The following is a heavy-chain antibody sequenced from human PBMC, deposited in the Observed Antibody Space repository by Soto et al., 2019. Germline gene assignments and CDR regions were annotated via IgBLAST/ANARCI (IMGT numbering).Heavy chain of an antibody. D-gene: IGHD6-13*01. CDR3: ASFFFKAEDGIRGTVPVSAVLLNRSSDL. J-gene: IGHJ2*01. CDR2: ISSSGSTI. V-gene: IGHV3-11*01. Sequence: KGLEWVSYISSSGSTIYYADSVKGRFTISRDNAKNSLYLQMNSLRAEDTAVYYCASFFFKAEDGIRGTVPVSAVLLNRSSDL.